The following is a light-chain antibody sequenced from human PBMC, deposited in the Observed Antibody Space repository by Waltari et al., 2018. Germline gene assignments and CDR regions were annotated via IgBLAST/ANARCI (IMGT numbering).Light chain of an antibody. CDR1: QNILYSSNNKNY. Sequence: DIVMTQSPDSLAVSLGERATINCKSSQNILYSSNNKNYLAWFQQKPGHPPKLLIYSASTRESGVPERFSGSGSGTDFTLTINSLQAEDVAVYYCQQYYSAPITFGQGTRLEIK. J-gene: IGKJ5*01. CDR2: SAS. V-gene: IGKV4-1*01. CDR3: QQYYSAPIT.